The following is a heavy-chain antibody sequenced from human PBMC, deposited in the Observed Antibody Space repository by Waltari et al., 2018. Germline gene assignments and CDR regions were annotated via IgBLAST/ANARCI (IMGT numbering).Heavy chain of an antibody. CDR1: GGSISSSSYY. V-gene: IGHV4-39*01. CDR3: ARRFFDWLTNSAEYFQH. J-gene: IGHJ1*01. Sequence: QVQLQESGPGLVKPSETLSLTCTVSGGSISSSSYYWGWIRQPPGKGLEWIGSIYYSGSTYYNPSLKSRVTISVDTSKNQFSLKLSSVTAADTAVYYCARRFFDWLTNSAEYFQHWGQGTLVTVSS. CDR2: IYYSGST. D-gene: IGHD3-9*01.